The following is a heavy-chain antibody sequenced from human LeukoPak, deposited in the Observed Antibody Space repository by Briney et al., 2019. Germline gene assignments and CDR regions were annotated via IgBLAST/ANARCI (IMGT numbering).Heavy chain of an antibody. D-gene: IGHD1-26*01. CDR1: GFTFSSYE. Sequence: LPGGSLRLSCAASGFTFSSYEMNWVRQAPGKGLEWVSYISSSGRTRYNADSVKGRFTISRDNAKNSLYLQMNSLRAEDTAVYYCARGGSYWMPFDYWGQGTLVTVSS. CDR2: ISSSGRTR. J-gene: IGHJ4*02. V-gene: IGHV3-48*03. CDR3: ARGGSYWMPFDY.